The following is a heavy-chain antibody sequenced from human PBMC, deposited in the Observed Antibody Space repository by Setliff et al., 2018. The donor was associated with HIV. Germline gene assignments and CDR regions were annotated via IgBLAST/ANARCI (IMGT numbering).Heavy chain of an antibody. D-gene: IGHD1-26*01. CDR2: IYHSGST. J-gene: IGHJ1*01. CDR1: GGSISSSNW. Sequence: PSETLSLTCALSGGSISSSNWWSWVRQPPGKGLEWIGDIYHSGSTYYNPSLKSRVTISVDTSKNQFSLKVSSVTAADTAVYYCARQSSGSPEYFQHWGQGTLVTVSS. CDR3: ARQSSGSPEYFQH. V-gene: IGHV4-4*02.